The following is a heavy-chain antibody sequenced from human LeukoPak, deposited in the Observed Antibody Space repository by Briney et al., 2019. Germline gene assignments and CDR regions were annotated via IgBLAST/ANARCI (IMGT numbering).Heavy chain of an antibody. J-gene: IGHJ4*02. CDR1: GFTFSSYS. V-gene: IGHV3-21*01. CDR2: ISSGSHYI. CDR3: ARESGYSSSWRGDDDY. D-gene: IGHD6-13*01. Sequence: GGSLRLSCAASGFTFSSYSMNWVRQAPGKGLEWVSSISSGSHYIYYADSVKGRFTISRDNAKNSLYLQMNSLRAEDTAVYYCARESGYSSSWRGDDDYWGQGTLVTVSS.